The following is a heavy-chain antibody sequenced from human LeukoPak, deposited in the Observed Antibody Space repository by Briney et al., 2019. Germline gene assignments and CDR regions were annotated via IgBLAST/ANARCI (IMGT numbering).Heavy chain of an antibody. V-gene: IGHV1-18*01. Sequence: ASVKVSCKASGGTFSSYGISWVRQAPGQGLEWMGWISAYNGNTNYAQKLQGRVTMTTDTSTSTAYMELRSLRSDDTAVYYCARVIRFLEWHYYFDYWGQGTLVTVSS. CDR3: ARVIRFLEWHYYFDY. J-gene: IGHJ4*02. CDR2: ISAYNGNT. CDR1: GGTFSSYG. D-gene: IGHD3-3*01.